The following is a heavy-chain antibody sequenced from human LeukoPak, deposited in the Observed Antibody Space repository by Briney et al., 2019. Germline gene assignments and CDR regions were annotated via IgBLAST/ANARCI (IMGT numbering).Heavy chain of an antibody. J-gene: IGHJ4*02. D-gene: IGHD5-18*01. CDR3: AKDLSGYSDDPIDY. CDR2: ISSSGGST. V-gene: IGHV3-23*01. CDR1: GFTFSSYA. Sequence: GGSLRLSCAASGFTFSSYAITWVRQAPGKGLEWVSAISSSGGSTYYADSVKGRFTISRDNSKNTLYLQMNSLRAEDTAVYYCAKDLSGYSDDPIDYWGQGTLVTVSS.